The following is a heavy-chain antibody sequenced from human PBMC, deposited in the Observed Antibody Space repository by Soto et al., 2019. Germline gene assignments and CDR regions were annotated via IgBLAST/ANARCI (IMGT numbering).Heavy chain of an antibody. J-gene: IGHJ6*02. Sequence: PSETLSLTCAVSGGSISSSNWWSWVRQPPGKGLEWIGEIYHSGSTNYNPSLKSRVTISVDKSKNQFSLKLSSVTAADTAAYYCARLWFGEVDYYYGMDVWGQGTTVT. V-gene: IGHV4-4*02. CDR2: IYHSGST. D-gene: IGHD3-10*01. CDR3: ARLWFGEVDYYYGMDV. CDR1: GGSISSSNW.